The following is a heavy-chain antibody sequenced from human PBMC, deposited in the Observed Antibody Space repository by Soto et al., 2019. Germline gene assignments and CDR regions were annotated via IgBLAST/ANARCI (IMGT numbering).Heavy chain of an antibody. CDR2: IYYSGST. J-gene: IGHJ4*02. CDR1: GGSISSYY. V-gene: IGHV4-59*08. D-gene: IGHD6-6*01. Sequence: QVQLQESGPGLVKPSETLSLTCTVSGGSISSYYWSWIRQPPGKGLEWIGYIYYSGSTNYNPSLKSRVTISVDTSKNQFSLKLSSVTAADTAVYYCARQEQSSSSSKFLLWGQGTLVTVSS. CDR3: ARQEQSSSSSKFLL.